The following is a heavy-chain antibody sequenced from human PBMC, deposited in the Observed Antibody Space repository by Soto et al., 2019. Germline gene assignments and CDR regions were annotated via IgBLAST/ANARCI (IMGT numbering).Heavy chain of an antibody. CDR2: IIPIFGTA. Sequence: QVQLVQSGAEVKKPGSSVKVSCKASGGTFSSYAISWVRQAPGQGLEWMGGIIPIFGTANYAQKFQGRATITXVEXRXNADMELSSLRSEDTAVYSCAGWTEAGTREINWFDPWGQGTLVTVSS. J-gene: IGHJ5*02. CDR3: AGWTEAGTREINWFDP. CDR1: GGTFSSYA. D-gene: IGHD6-19*01. V-gene: IGHV1-69*05.